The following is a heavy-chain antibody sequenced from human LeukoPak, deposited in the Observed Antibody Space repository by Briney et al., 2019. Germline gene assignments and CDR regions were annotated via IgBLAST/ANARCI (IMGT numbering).Heavy chain of an antibody. CDR3: ASSSSWIWLDP. CDR1: GGSISSSSYY. V-gene: IGHV4-39*07. D-gene: IGHD6-13*01. Sequence: SETLSLTCTVSGGSISSSSYYWGWIRQPPGTGLEWIGSIYYSGSTYYNPSLKSRVTISVDTSKNQFSLKLSSVTAADTAMYYCASSSSWIWLDPWGQGTLVTVSS. J-gene: IGHJ5*02. CDR2: IYYSGST.